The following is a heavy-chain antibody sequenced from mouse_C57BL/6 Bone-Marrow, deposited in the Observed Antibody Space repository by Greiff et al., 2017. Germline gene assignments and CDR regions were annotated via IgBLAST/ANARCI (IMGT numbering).Heavy chain of an antibody. D-gene: IGHD2-4*01. CDR2: ISDGGSYT. V-gene: IGHV5-4*01. J-gene: IGHJ3*01. Sequence: EVQLVASGGGLVKPGGSLKLSCAASGFTFSSYAMSWVRQTPEKRLEWVATISDGGSYTYYPDNVKGRFTISRDNAKNNLYLQMSHLKSEDTAMYYCAREAYDYGAYGGQGTLVTVSA. CDR1: GFTFSSYA. CDR3: AREAYDYGAY.